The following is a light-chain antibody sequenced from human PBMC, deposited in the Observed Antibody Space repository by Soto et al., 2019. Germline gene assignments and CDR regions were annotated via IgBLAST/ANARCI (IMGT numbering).Light chain of an antibody. J-gene: IGKJ5*01. CDR1: QSLLYNNTYNY. Sequence: EIVMTQSPLTLPVTPGEPASISCRSSQSLLYNNTYNYLDWYVQKPGQSPQLLIYFGSNRAPGVPDRFSGSGSGTDFTLKINRVEAEDVGTYYCMQARQSLTFGQGTQLEIQ. V-gene: IGKV2-28*01. CDR2: FGS. CDR3: MQARQSLT.